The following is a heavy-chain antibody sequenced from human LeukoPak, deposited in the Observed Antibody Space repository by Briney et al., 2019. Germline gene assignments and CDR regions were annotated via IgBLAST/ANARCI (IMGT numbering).Heavy chain of an antibody. Sequence: PGGSLRLSCVGSGFSLEDYAMHRVRQVPGKGLEWVSSISWDSGNQAYTDSVKGRFTISRDNGKNSLYLQMNSLRPEDTAFYYCVKDMGFDLLKDAFHVWGQGTLVTVSS. CDR2: ISWDSGNQ. D-gene: IGHD3-9*01. V-gene: IGHV3-9*01. CDR3: VKDMGFDLLKDAFHV. CDR1: GFSLEDYA. J-gene: IGHJ3*01.